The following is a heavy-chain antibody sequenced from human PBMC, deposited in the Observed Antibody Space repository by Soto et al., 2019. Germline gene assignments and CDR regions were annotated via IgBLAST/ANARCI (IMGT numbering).Heavy chain of an antibody. CDR1: GGSISSSNW. D-gene: IGHD2-15*01. V-gene: IGHV4-4*02. CDR3: ARGTGYCSGGSCYNYFDP. J-gene: IGHJ5*02. Sequence: SETLSLTCAVSGGSISSSNWWSWVRQPPGKGLEWFGEIFHSGSTNYNPSLKSRVTISVDKSKNQFSLKLSSVTAADTVVYYCARGTGYCSGGSCYNYFDPWGQGTLVTVS. CDR2: IFHSGST.